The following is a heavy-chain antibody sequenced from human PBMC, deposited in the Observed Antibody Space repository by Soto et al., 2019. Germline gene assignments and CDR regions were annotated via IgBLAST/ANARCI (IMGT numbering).Heavy chain of an antibody. CDR3: ARPDEGGYSSNHHYYYALGV. CDR1: GGTFRSYS. J-gene: IGHJ6*02. CDR2: IIPIFDIT. Sequence: QVQLVQSGAEVKKPGSSVKVSCKASGGTFRSYSISWVRQAPGQGLEWMGGIIPIFDITNYAQKFQGRVTITADESTGTAYMELSSLGSDDTAVYYCARPDEGGYSSNHHYYYALGVWGQGTTVIV. D-gene: IGHD3-22*01. V-gene: IGHV1-69*01.